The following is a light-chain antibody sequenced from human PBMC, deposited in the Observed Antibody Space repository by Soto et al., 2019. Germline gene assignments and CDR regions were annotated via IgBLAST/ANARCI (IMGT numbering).Light chain of an antibody. CDR3: QQTSAVPRT. CDR1: RDISNS. Sequence: DIQMTQSHSSVSASVGDRLTITCRASRDISNSLAWYQQTPGKAPKLLLRGASSLHRGVPSRFSGGGAGTEFTLTISSLQPEDFATYYCQQTSAVPRTFGQGTKVDVK. J-gene: IGKJ1*01. V-gene: IGKV1-12*01. CDR2: GAS.